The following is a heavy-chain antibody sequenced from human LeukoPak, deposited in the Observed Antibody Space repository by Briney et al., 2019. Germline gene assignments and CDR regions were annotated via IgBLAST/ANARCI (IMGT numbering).Heavy chain of an antibody. CDR3: AKDQGIQLWLKYFQH. J-gene: IGHJ1*01. V-gene: IGHV3-23*01. CDR2: ISGSGGTT. Sequence: TGGSLRLSCAASGFTFNNYAMTWVRQAPGKGLEWVSAISGSGGTTLYADSVKGRFTISRDNSKNTLYLQMNSLRAEDTAVYYCAKDQGIQLWLKYFQHWGQGTLVTVSS. CDR1: GFTFNNYA. D-gene: IGHD5-18*01.